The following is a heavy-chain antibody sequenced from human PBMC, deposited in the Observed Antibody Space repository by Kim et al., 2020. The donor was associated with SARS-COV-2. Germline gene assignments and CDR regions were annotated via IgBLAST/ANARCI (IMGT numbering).Heavy chain of an antibody. CDR1: GGSFSGYY. CDR2: INHSGST. D-gene: IGHD2-15*01. Sequence: SETLSLTCAVYGGSFSGYYWSWIRQPPGKGLQWIGEINHSGSTNYNPSLKSRVTISVDTSKNQFSLKLSSVTAADTAVYYCATRSDGYCSGGSCYAQDYWGQGSLVTVSS. V-gene: IGHV4-34*01. J-gene: IGHJ4*02. CDR3: ATRSDGYCSGGSCYAQDY.